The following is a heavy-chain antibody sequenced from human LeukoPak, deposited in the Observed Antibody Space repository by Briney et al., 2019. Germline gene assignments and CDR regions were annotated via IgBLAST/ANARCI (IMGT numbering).Heavy chain of an antibody. V-gene: IGHV3-9*01. CDR3: AKAGSYGSSPPFDY. Sequence: GGSLRLSCAASGFTFDDYAMHWVRQAPGKGLEWVSGISWNSGSIGYADSVKGRFTISRDNAKNSLYLQMNSLRAEDTAVYYCAKAGSYGSSPPFDYWGQGTLVTVSS. D-gene: IGHD6-6*01. CDR2: ISWNSGSI. CDR1: GFTFDDYA. J-gene: IGHJ4*02.